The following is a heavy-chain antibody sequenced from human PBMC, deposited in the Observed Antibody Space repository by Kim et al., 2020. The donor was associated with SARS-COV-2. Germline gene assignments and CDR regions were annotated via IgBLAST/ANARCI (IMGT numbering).Heavy chain of an antibody. CDR2: IIPIFGTA. J-gene: IGHJ6*02. D-gene: IGHD2-15*01. V-gene: IGHV1-69*06. CDR3: ARPVAPYCSGGSCYAGHHAMGV. CDR1: GGTFSSYA. Sequence: SVKVSCKASGGTFSSYAISWVRQAPGQGLEWMGGIIPIFGTANYAQKFQGRVTITADKSTSTAYMELSSLRSEDTAVYYCARPVAPYCSGGSCYAGHHAMGVWGQGTTVTVSS.